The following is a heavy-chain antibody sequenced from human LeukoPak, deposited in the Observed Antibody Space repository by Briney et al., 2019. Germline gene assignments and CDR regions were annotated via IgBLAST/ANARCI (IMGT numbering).Heavy chain of an antibody. CDR3: AIFISSAAEFDY. CDR1: GYTFTSYD. CDR2: MNPNSGNT. V-gene: IGHV1-8*03. J-gene: IGHJ4*02. Sequence: ASVKVSCKASGYTFTSYDINWVRQATGQGLEWMGWMNPNSGNTGYAQKFQGRVTITRNTSISTAYMELSSLRSEGTAVYYCAIFISSAAEFDYWGQGTLVTVSS. D-gene: IGHD6-13*01.